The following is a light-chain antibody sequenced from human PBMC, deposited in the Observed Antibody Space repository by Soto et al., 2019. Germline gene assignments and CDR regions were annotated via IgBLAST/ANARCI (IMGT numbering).Light chain of an antibody. CDR2: DVS. Sequence: SVLTQPPSVSGSPGQSVTLSCTGTSSDVGGYNYVSWYQQHPGKAPKLMIYDVSKRPSGVPDRFSGSKSGNTASLTISGLQAEDEADYYCCSYAGSYTYVFGTGTKVTVL. V-gene: IGLV2-11*01. J-gene: IGLJ1*01. CDR3: CSYAGSYTYV. CDR1: SSDVGGYNY.